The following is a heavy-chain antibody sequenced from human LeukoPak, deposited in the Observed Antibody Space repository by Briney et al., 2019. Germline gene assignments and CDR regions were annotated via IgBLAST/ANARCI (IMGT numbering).Heavy chain of an antibody. Sequence: GGSLRLSCAASGFTVSSNYMSWVRQAPGKGLEWVSVISSGGSTFYADSVKGRFTISRDSSKNPLYLQMNSLRVEDTAVYYCARAGVDAGYSYGGDFFDSWGQGTLVTVSS. V-gene: IGHV3-66*01. D-gene: IGHD5-18*01. CDR3: ARAGVDAGYSYGGDFFDS. CDR1: GFTVSSNY. J-gene: IGHJ4*02. CDR2: ISSGGST.